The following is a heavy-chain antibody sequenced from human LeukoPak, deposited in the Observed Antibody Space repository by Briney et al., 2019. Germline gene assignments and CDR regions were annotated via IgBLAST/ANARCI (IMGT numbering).Heavy chain of an antibody. V-gene: IGHV4-61*02. CDR2: IYTSGST. Sequence: SETLSLTGTVSGGSISSGSYYWSWIRQPAGKGLEWIGRIYTSGSTNYNPSLKSRVTISVDTSKNQFSLKLSSVTAAYTAVYYCAREVGYCSGGSCYPANYFDYWGQGTLVTVSS. CDR1: GGSISSGSYY. D-gene: IGHD2-15*01. J-gene: IGHJ4*02. CDR3: AREVGYCSGGSCYPANYFDY.